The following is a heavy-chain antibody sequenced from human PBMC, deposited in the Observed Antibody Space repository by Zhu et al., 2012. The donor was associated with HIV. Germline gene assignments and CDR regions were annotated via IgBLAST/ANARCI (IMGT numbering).Heavy chain of an antibody. J-gene: IGHJ4*02. V-gene: IGHV4-59*01. Sequence: QVQLQESGPGLVKPSETLSLTCTVSGGSISSYYWSWIRQPPGKGLEWIGYIYYSGSTNYNPSLKSRVTISVDTSKNQFSLKLSSVTAADTAVYYCARGGLLWFGESYFDYVGPGNPGPPSP. CDR2: IYYSGST. CDR3: ARGGLLWFGESYFDY. D-gene: IGHD3-10*01. CDR1: GGSISSYY.